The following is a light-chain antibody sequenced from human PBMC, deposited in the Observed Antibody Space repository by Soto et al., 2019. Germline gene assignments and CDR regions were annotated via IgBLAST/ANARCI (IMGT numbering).Light chain of an antibody. CDR3: LQDYNYPLT. Sequence: AIQMTQSPSSLSASVGDRFTVTCRASQAIRNDLGWYQQKPGKAPKLLIYSASSLQSGVPSRFSGSGSGTDFTLTISSLQPEDFAIYFCLQDYNYPLTFGQGTKVDIK. V-gene: IGKV1-6*01. CDR1: QAIRND. CDR2: SAS. J-gene: IGKJ1*01.